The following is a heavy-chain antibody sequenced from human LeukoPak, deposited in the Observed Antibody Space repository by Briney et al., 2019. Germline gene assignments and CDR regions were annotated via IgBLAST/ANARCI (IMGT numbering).Heavy chain of an antibody. Sequence: ETLSLTCTVSGGSITSYYWSWIRQPPGKGLEWVSAISGSGGSTYYADSVKGRFTISRDNSKNTLYLQMNSLRAEDTAVYYCAIDIVLMVYAQTFDYWGQGTLVTVSS. CDR1: GGSITSYY. D-gene: IGHD2-8*01. CDR2: ISGSGGST. J-gene: IGHJ4*02. V-gene: IGHV3-23*01. CDR3: AIDIVLMVYAQTFDY.